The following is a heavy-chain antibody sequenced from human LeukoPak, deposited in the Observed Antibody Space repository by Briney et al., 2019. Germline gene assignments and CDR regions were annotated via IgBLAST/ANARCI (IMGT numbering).Heavy chain of an antibody. D-gene: IGHD3-22*01. V-gene: IGHV4-59*08. CDR3: ARGRDYYDSSGLDY. Sequence: KPSETLSLTCTVSGGSISSYYWSWIRQPPGKGLEWIGYIYYSGSTNYNPSLKSRVTISVDTSKNQFSLKLRSVTAADTAVYHCARGRDYYDSSGLDYWGQGTLVTVSS. CDR1: GGSISSYY. J-gene: IGHJ4*02. CDR2: IYYSGST.